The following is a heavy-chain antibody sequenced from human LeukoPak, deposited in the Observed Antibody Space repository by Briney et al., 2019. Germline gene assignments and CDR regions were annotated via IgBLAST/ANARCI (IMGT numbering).Heavy chain of an antibody. Sequence: GGSLRLSCAASGFTFSSYAMHWVRQAPGKGLEWVAVIWYDGSNKYYADSVKGRFTISRDNSKNTLYLQMNSLRAEDTAVYYCAKEGDYDFYYGMDVWGQGTTVTVSS. J-gene: IGHJ6*02. CDR2: IWYDGSNK. CDR3: AKEGDYDFYYGMDV. CDR1: GFTFSSYA. D-gene: IGHD5-12*01. V-gene: IGHV3-33*06.